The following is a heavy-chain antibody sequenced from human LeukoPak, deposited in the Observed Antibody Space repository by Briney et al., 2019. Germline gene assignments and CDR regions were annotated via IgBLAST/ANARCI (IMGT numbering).Heavy chain of an antibody. CDR3: ARGGIQVSGIDEFDY. V-gene: IGHV3-13*01. CDR1: GFTFIDYD. J-gene: IGHJ4*02. Sequence: PGGSLRLSCAASGFTFIDYDMHWVRQVIGKGLEWVSAIGIRGDTHYSGSVKGRFTISREKDESSLHLQMNGLRAEDRAVYYCARGGIQVSGIDEFDYWGQGTLVSVSS. D-gene: IGHD6-19*01. CDR2: IGIRGDT.